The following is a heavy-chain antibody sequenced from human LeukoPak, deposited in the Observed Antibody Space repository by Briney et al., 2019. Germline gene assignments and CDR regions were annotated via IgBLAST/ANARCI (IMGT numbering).Heavy chain of an antibody. D-gene: IGHD5-12*01. CDR1: GGSISSSSYY. J-gene: IGHJ3*02. CDR3: ARSGPSGDAFDI. CDR2: IYYSGST. Sequence: PSETLSLTCTVSGGSISSSSYYWGWIRQPPGTGLEWIGSIYYSGSTYYNPSLKSRVTISVDTSKNQFSLKLSSVTAADTAVYYCARSGPSGDAFDIWAKGQWSPSLQ. V-gene: IGHV4-39*01.